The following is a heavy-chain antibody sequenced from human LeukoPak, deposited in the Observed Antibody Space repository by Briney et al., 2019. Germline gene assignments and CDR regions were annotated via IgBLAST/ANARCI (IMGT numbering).Heavy chain of an antibody. V-gene: IGHV4-59*01. J-gene: IGHJ4*02. Sequence: SETLSLTCTVSGGSISSYYWSWTRQPPGKGLEWIGYIYYSGSTNYNPSLKSRVTISVDTSKNQFSLKLSSVTAADTAVYYCARSGYSYGYDGENFDYWGQGTLVTVSS. CDR2: IYYSGST. CDR1: GGSISSYY. CDR3: ARSGYSYGYDGENFDY. D-gene: IGHD5-18*01.